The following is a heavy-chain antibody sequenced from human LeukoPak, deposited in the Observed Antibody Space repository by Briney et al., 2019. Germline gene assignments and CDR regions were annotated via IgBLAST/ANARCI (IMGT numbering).Heavy chain of an antibody. V-gene: IGHV1-18*01. Sequence: APVKVSCKASGYTFTSYGISWVRQAPGQGLEWMGWISAYNGNTNYAQKLQGRVTMTRDTSISTAYMELSRLRSDDTAVYYCARSFRVVPAAIPGYWGQGTLVTVSS. CDR2: ISAYNGNT. J-gene: IGHJ4*02. CDR3: ARSFRVVPAAIPGY. D-gene: IGHD2-2*01. CDR1: GYTFTSYG.